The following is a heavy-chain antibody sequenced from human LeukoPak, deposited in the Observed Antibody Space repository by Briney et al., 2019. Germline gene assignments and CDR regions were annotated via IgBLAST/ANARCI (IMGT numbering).Heavy chain of an antibody. CDR1: GFTFSNYQ. Sequence: LGGFLRLSCAASGFTFSNYQMTWVRQAPGKGLEWVSYISRGGATIYYADSVKGRFTISRDNAQNSLYLQMNSLRDEDTAVYYCARCRQDDISYFDCWGQGTLVTVSS. D-gene: IGHD3-9*01. CDR2: ISRGGATI. CDR3: ARCRQDDISYFDC. J-gene: IGHJ4*02. V-gene: IGHV3-48*02.